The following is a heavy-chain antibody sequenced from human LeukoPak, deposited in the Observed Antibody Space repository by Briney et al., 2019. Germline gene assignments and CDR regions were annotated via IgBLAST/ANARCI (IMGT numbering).Heavy chain of an antibody. J-gene: IGHJ4*02. Sequence: ASVKVSCKASGYTFTSCYMHWVRHAPGQGLEWMGIINPSGGSTSYAQKFQGRVTMTRDTSTSTVYMELSSLRSEDTAVYYCARGPPQQLVDYWGQGTLVTVSS. CDR1: GYTFTSCY. CDR2: INPSGGST. CDR3: ARGPPQQLVDY. V-gene: IGHV1-46*01. D-gene: IGHD6-13*01.